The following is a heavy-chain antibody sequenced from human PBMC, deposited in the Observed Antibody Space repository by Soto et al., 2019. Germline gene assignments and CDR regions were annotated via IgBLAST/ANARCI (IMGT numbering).Heavy chain of an antibody. D-gene: IGHD1-1*01. Sequence: QVQVVESGGGVVQPGRSLRLSCATSGFTFSNDGMHWVRQAPGKGLEWVAVIWHDGKNKYYADSVKGRFTISRDNSKNTLFLQMDSLRAEDTAVYHCARDPGNDEATDYWGQGTLVTVSS. V-gene: IGHV3-33*01. J-gene: IGHJ4*02. CDR3: ARDPGNDEATDY. CDR1: GFTFSNDG. CDR2: IWHDGKNK.